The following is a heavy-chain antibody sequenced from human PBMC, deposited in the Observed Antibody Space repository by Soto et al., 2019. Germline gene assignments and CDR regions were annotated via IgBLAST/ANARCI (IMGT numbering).Heavy chain of an antibody. D-gene: IGHD3-22*01. V-gene: IGHV4-61*01. Sequence: SETLSLTCTVSGDSISSGNYYWTWIRQPPGKGLEWIGYIYYSDSINYNPSLKSRVIISDDTSKNQFFLRLSSVTAADTAVYYCARAYYDSSGYSLDTWGQGILVTVSS. CDR3: ARAYYDSSGYSLDT. CDR1: GDSISSGNYY. J-gene: IGHJ5*02. CDR2: IYYSDSI.